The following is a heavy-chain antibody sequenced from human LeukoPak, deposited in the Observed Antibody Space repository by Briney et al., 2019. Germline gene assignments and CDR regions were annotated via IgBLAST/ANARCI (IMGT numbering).Heavy chain of an antibody. D-gene: IGHD3-16*01. CDR1: GFTFSTYS. Sequence: GESLRLSCAASGFTFSTYSMNWVRQAPGEGLEWLSYISSSGSTIYYADSVKGRFTISRDNAKNSLYLQMNSLRAEDTAIYYCARDPWGTHAYWGQGTLVTVSS. J-gene: IGHJ4*02. CDR3: ARDPWGTHAY. CDR2: ISSSGSTI. V-gene: IGHV3-48*01.